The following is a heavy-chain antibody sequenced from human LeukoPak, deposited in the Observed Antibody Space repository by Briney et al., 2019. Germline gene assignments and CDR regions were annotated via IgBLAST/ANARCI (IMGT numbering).Heavy chain of an antibody. V-gene: IGHV4-4*07. J-gene: IGHJ4*02. CDR3: ARDHGGIVVVPVAIDY. CDR1: GGSISSYY. D-gene: IGHD2-2*01. CDR2: IYTSGST. Sequence: SETLSLTCTVSGGSISSYYWSWIRQPAGKGLDWIGRIYTSGSTNYNPSLKSRVTMSVDTSKNQFALKLSSVTAADTAVYYCARDHGGIVVVPVAIDYWGQGTLVTVSS.